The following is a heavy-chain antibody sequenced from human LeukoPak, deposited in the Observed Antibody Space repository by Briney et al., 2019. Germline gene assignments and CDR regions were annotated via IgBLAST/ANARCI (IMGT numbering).Heavy chain of an antibody. CDR2: ISTSGGTT. CDR3: AKEHSDEAFDI. CDR1: GFAFSSYA. J-gene: IGHJ3*02. Sequence: PGGSLRLSCAASGFAFSSYAMSWVRQAPGKGLEWVSAISTSGGTTYYADSVKGRFTISRDNTRNSLYLQMNSLSAEDTAVYYCAKEHSDEAFDIWGQGTMVTVSS. V-gene: IGHV3-23*01.